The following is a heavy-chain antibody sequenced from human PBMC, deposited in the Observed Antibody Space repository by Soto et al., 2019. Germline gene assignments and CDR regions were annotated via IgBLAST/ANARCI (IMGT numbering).Heavy chain of an antibody. CDR3: ARFETSVYSSDREN. CDR1: GFTFSSFS. D-gene: IGHD3-22*01. J-gene: IGHJ4*02. V-gene: IGHV3-21*01. Sequence: GGSLRLSCAASGFTFSSFSMNWVRQAPGKGLEWVSSISGDSFHIFYADSVRGRFTISRDDAKNSLFLQMDSLRAEDTAVYYCARFETSVYSSDRENWGQGTLVTVSS. CDR2: ISGDSFHI.